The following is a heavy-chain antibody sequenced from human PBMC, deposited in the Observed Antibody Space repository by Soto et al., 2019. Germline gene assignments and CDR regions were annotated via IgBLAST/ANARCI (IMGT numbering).Heavy chain of an antibody. CDR2: ISSSSSTI. V-gene: IGHV3-48*01. Sequence: EVQLVESGGGLVQPGGSLRLSCAASGFTFSSYSMNWVRQAPGKGLEWVSYISSSSSTIYYADSVKGRFTISRDNAKNSLSLQMNSLRSEDTAVYYCARHPERIAESGWFDPWGQGTLVTVSS. CDR1: GFTFSSYS. J-gene: IGHJ5*02. CDR3: ARHPERIAESGWFDP. D-gene: IGHD6-13*01.